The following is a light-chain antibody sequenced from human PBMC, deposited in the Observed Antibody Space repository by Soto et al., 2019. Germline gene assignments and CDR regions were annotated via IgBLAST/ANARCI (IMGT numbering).Light chain of an antibody. V-gene: IGLV2-8*01. J-gene: IGLJ1*01. CDR1: SSDVGRYNS. CDR2: EVS. CDR3: SSYAGSNNYV. Sequence: QSALTQPPSASGSPGQSVTVSCTGTSSDVGRYNSVFWFQQHPGKVPKLMIYEVSKRPSGVPDRFSGSKSGNTASLTVSGLQAEDEADYYSSSYAGSNNYVFGSGTKVTVL.